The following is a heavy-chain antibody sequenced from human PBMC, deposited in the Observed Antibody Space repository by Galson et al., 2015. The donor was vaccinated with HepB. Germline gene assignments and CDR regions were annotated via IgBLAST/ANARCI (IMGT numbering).Heavy chain of an antibody. CDR1: GFIFRHHA. J-gene: IGHJ5*02. Sequence: SLRLSCAGSGFIFRHHAMAWIRQAPGKGLEWVSCINGRGSTRSYSDAVKGRFSISRDNSKDTVFLQMDNLRAEDTAVYYCVKEGSWFGGDWFDPWGQGALVTVS. CDR3: VKEGSWFGGDWFDP. CDR2: INGRGSTR. V-gene: IGHV3-23*01. D-gene: IGHD3-16*01.